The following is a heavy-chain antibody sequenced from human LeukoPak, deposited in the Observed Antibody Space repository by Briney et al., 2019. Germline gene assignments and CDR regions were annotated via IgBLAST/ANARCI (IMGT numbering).Heavy chain of an antibody. CDR1: GYTFTSYA. CDR2: INAGNGNT. CDR3: AREFRPRGGWWFGEPDQWGNWFDP. D-gene: IGHD3-10*01. Sequence: GASVKVSCKASGYTFTSYAMHWVRQAPGQRLEWMGWINAGNGNTKYSQKFQGRVTITRDTSASTAYMELSSLRSEDTAVYYCAREFRPRGGWWFGEPDQWGNWFDPWGQGTLVTVSS. J-gene: IGHJ5*02. V-gene: IGHV1-3*01.